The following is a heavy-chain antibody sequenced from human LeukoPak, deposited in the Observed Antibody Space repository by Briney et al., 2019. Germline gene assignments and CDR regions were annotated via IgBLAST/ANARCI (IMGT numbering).Heavy chain of an antibody. Sequence: PGGSLRLSCAASGFTFSSYGVHWVRQAPGKGLEWVAVISYDASYENYADSVKGRFTISRDNSKNTLYLQMNSLRAEDTAVYYCAKDLIVSGTATILDYWGQGTLVTVSS. J-gene: IGHJ4*02. CDR2: ISYDASYE. CDR3: AKDLIVSGTATILDY. V-gene: IGHV3-30*18. CDR1: GFTFSSYG. D-gene: IGHD5-24*01.